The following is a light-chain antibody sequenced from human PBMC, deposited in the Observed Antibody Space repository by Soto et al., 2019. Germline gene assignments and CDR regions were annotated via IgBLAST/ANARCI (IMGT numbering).Light chain of an antibody. CDR3: SSYAASSNYV. V-gene: IGLV2-14*01. Sequence: QSALTHPASVSGSPGQSITISCTGTSSDVGAYNYVSWYQHHPGKVPKLLIYEVTNRPSGVSDRFSGSKSGNTASLTVSGLQAEDEADYYCSSYAASSNYVFGTGTKFTVL. J-gene: IGLJ1*01. CDR2: EVT. CDR1: SSDVGAYNY.